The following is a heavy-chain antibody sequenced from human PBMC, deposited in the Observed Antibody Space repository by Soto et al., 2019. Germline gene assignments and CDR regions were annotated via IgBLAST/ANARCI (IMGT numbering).Heavy chain of an antibody. CDR1: GGTFSSYA. J-gene: IGHJ4*02. V-gene: IGHV1-69*06. CDR2: IIPIFGTA. Sequence: SVKVSCKASGGTFSSYAISWVRQAPGQGLEWMGGIIPIFGTANYAQKFQGRVTITADKSTSTAYMKLSGLRSEDTAVYYCARDYGDGSGSYYARFDYWGQGTLVTVSS. D-gene: IGHD3-10*01. CDR3: ARDYGDGSGSYYARFDY.